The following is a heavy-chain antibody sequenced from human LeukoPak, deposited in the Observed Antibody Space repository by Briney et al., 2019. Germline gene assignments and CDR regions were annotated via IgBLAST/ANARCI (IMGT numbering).Heavy chain of an antibody. CDR1: GFTFSNYW. J-gene: IGHJ4*02. CDR3: ARGGSYPGC. CDR2: IKQDGSEE. D-gene: IGHD1-26*01. V-gene: IGHV3-7*03. Sequence: GGSPRLSCAASGFTFSNYWMSWVRQAPGKGLEWVAKIKQDGSEEYYVDSVKGRFTISRDNAKNSLFLQMNSLRVEDTAIYYCARGGSYPGCWGQGTLVTVSS.